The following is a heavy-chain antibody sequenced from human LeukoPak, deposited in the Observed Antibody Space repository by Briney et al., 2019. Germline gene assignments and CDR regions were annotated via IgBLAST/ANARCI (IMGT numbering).Heavy chain of an antibody. CDR2: ISYDGSSK. Sequence: GGSLRLSCAASGFTFSSYGMHWVRQAPGKGLEWVAVISYDGSSKYYADSVKGRFTISRDNSKNTLYLQMNSLRAEDTAVYYCAKSLVDTAMVYYFDYWGQGTLVTVSS. D-gene: IGHD5-18*01. CDR1: GFTFSSYG. CDR3: AKSLVDTAMVYYFDY. J-gene: IGHJ4*02. V-gene: IGHV3-30*18.